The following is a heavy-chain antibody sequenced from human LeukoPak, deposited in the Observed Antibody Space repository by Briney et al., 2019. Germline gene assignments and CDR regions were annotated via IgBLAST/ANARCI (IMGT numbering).Heavy chain of an antibody. D-gene: IGHD6-19*01. Sequence: ASVKVSCKASGYTFTSYDINWVRQATGQGLEWMGWMNPNSGNTGYAQKFQSRVTMTRNTSISTAYMELSSLRSEDTAVYYCARGYSIAVAGTFWFDPWGQGTLVTVSS. CDR1: GYTFTSYD. CDR3: ARGYSIAVAGTFWFDP. J-gene: IGHJ5*02. CDR2: MNPNSGNT. V-gene: IGHV1-8*01.